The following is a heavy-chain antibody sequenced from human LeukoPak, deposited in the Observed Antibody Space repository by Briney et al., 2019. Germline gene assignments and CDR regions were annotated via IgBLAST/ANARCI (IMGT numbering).Heavy chain of an antibody. Sequence: SETLSLTCTVSGGSISSSSYYWGWIRQPPGKGLEWIGSIYYSGSTYYNPSLKSRVTISVDTSKNQFSLKLSSVTAADTAVYYCARRRITMARGVITEDDNFDYWGQGTLVTVSS. V-gene: IGHV4-39*01. J-gene: IGHJ4*02. CDR3: ARRRITMARGVITEDDNFDY. CDR1: GGSISSSSYY. D-gene: IGHD3-10*01. CDR2: IYYSGST.